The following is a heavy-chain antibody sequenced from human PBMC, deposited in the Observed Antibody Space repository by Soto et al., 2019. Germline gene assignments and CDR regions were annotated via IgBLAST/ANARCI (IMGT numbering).Heavy chain of an antibody. D-gene: IGHD6-19*01. Sequence: EVQLLESGGGLIQPGGSLRLSCAASGFIFSNYAMNWVRQAPGKGLEWVASVSDSGVTTHFADSVKGRFSISRDNSKNTRNLPMNSLRAEDTAVYYCARQGETGYTSGWKDDAFDVWGQGTVVNVSA. CDR2: VSDSGVTT. CDR3: ARQGETGYTSGWKDDAFDV. V-gene: IGHV3-23*01. CDR1: GFIFSNYA. J-gene: IGHJ3*01.